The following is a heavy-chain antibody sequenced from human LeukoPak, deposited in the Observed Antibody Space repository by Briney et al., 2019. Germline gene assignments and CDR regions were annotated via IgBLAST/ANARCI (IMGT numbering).Heavy chain of an antibody. V-gene: IGHV3-74*01. CDR3: ARIGGSYTRWE. CDR2: INSDGSST. Sequence: GGSLRLSCAASGFTFSSYWMSWVRQAPGKGLVWVSRINSDGSSTSYADSVKGRFTISRGNAKNTLYLQMNSLRVEDTAVYYCARIGGSYTRWEWGQGTLVTVSS. D-gene: IGHD1-26*01. CDR1: GFTFSSYW. J-gene: IGHJ4*02.